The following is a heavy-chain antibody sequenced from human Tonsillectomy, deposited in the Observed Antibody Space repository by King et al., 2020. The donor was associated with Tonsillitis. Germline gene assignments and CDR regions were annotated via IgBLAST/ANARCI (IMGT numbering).Heavy chain of an antibody. CDR3: AREHCSSTSCYLFDP. D-gene: IGHD2-2*01. Sequence: VQLVESGGGLIQPGGSLRLSCAASWFPVSSNYMSWVRQAPGEGLEWGSVFFIGGRPCFADSVKGRFTIPRDNSKNTLFLQMNSLRAEDTAVYYCAREHCSSTSCYLFDPWGQGTLVTVSS. J-gene: IGHJ5*02. V-gene: IGHV3-53*01. CDR2: FFIGGRP. CDR1: WFPVSSNY.